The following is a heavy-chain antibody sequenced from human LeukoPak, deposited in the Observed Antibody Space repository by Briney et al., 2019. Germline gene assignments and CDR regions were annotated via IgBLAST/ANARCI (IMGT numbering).Heavy chain of an antibody. D-gene: IGHD4-17*01. CDR3: ARDGGHDYGDYPDY. CDR2: IIPILGIA. CDR1: GGTFSSYA. V-gene: IGHV1-69*04. J-gene: IGHJ4*02. Sequence: ASVKVSCKASGGTFSSYAISWVRQAPGQGLEWMGRIIPILGIANYAQKFQGRVTITADKSTSTAYMELSSLSSEDTAVYYCARDGGHDYGDYPDYWGQGTLVTVSS.